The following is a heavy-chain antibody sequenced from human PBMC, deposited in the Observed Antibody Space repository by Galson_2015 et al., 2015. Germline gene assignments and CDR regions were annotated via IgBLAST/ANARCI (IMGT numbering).Heavy chain of an antibody. Sequence: ETLSLTCTVSGGSISSSYYWSWIRQSPGKGLEWIGSIFYSGSIHHNPSLKSRVTLSVDTSKNQFSLKLSSVTAADTAMFFCARLSGDLFDYWGQGTLVTVSS. CDR1: GGSISSSYY. D-gene: IGHD4-17*01. CDR3: ARLSGDLFDY. J-gene: IGHJ4*02. V-gene: IGHV4-39*01. CDR2: IFYSGSI.